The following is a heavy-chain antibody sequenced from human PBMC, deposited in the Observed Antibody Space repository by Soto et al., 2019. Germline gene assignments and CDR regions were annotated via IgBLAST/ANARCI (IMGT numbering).Heavy chain of an antibody. CDR1: GGSISSSSYY. D-gene: IGHD6-13*01. CDR3: ARDIAAAGNYYYYYGMDV. CDR2: IYYSGST. Sequence: SETLSLTCTVSGGSISSSSYYWGWIRQPPGKGLEWIGSIYYSGSTYYNPSLKSRVTISVDTSKNQFSLKLSSVTAADTAVYYCARDIAAAGNYYYYYGMDVWGQGTTVT. V-gene: IGHV4-39*02. J-gene: IGHJ6*02.